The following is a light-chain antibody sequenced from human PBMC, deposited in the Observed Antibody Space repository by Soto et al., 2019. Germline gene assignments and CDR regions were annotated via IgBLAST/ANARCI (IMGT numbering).Light chain of an antibody. V-gene: IGLV2-14*01. J-gene: IGLJ1*01. CDR1: SSDVGGYNY. CDR2: DVS. Sequence: QSALTQPASVSGSPGQWITISCTGTSSDVGGYNYVSWYQQHPGKAPKLMIYDVSNRPSGVSNRFSGSKSGNTASLTISGLQAEDEADYYCSSYTSSRGFVFGTGTKVTVL. CDR3: SSYTSSRGFV.